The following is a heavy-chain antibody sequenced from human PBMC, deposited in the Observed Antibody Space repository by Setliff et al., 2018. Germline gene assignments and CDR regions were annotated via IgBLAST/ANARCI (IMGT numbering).Heavy chain of an antibody. J-gene: IGHJ4*02. CDR3: RSWSHSYHNDY. V-gene: IGHV4-4*07. Sequence: LSLTCTVSGDSISNYYWNWIRQPAGKGLEWIGRIYVTESTKYNPSLKSRVTLSVDTSKNQFSLKLTSVTAADTAVYYCRSWSHSYHNDYWGQGTLVTVSS. D-gene: IGHD3-16*02. CDR1: GDSISNYY. CDR2: IYVTEST.